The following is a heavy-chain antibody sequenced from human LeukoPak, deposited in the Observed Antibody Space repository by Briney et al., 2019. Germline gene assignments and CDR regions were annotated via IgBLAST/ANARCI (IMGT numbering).Heavy chain of an antibody. CDR3: AKVRPRGGSAAKYYFDY. V-gene: IGHV3-23*01. J-gene: IGHJ4*02. Sequence: GGSLRLSCAASGFTFSSYAMSWVRQAPGKGLEWVSAISGSGGSTYYADSVEGRFTISRDNSKNTLYLQMNSLRAEDTAVYYCAKVRPRGGSAAKYYFDYWGQGTLVTVSS. CDR2: ISGSGGST. CDR1: GFTFSSYA. D-gene: IGHD2-15*01.